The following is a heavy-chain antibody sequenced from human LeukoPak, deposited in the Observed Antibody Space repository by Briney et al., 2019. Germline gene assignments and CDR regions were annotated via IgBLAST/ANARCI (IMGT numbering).Heavy chain of an antibody. CDR1: GGSISSGGYY. J-gene: IGHJ4*02. CDR2: IYYSGST. V-gene: IGHV4-31*03. CDR3: ARSGTTVTGFDY. Sequence: PSQTLSLTCTVSGGSISSGGYYWSWIRQHPGTGLEWIGYIYYSGSTYYNPSLKSRVTISVDTSKNQFSLKLSSVTAADTAVYYCARSGTTVTGFDYWGQGTLVTVSS. D-gene: IGHD4-17*01.